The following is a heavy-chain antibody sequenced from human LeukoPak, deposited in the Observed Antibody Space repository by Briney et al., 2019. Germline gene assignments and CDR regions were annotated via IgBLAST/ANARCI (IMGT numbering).Heavy chain of an antibody. Sequence: GESLKISCQASGYSFPNYWIGWVRQLPDKGLKWMAIIYPGDCDIRYSPSSQGRVTISADKSINTAYLQWSSLKASDTAIYYCARLQSLATVAFFFDSWGQGTLVTVSS. CDR3: ARLQSLATVAFFFDS. CDR2: IYPGDCDI. CDR1: GYSFPNYW. V-gene: IGHV5-51*01. D-gene: IGHD4-11*01. J-gene: IGHJ4*02.